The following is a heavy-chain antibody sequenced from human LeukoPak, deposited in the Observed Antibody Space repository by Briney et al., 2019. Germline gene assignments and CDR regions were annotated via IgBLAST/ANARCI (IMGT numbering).Heavy chain of an antibody. CDR1: GFTFSKNC. CDR2: ISTSGSYI. V-gene: IGHV3-21*01. J-gene: IGHJ4*02. D-gene: IGHD6-13*01. CDR3: ARDFGAAGHDY. Sequence: GGSLRLSCAASGFTFSKNCMNWVRQAPGKGLEWVSSISTSGSYIYYADSVKGRFTISRDNAKKSLYLQMNSLRAEDTAVYYCARDFGAAGHDYWGQGTLVTVSS.